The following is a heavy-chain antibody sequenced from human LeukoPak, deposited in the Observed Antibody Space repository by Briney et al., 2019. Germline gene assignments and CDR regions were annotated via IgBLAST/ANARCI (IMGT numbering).Heavy chain of an antibody. CDR1: GGTFSSYA. CDR2: IIPIFGTA. D-gene: IGHD5-12*01. J-gene: IGHJ4*02. CDR3: ARPAWSGYEQYYFDY. V-gene: IGHV1-69*13. Sequence: SVEVSCKASGGTFSSYAISWVRQAPGQGLEWMGGIIPIFGTANYAQKFQGRVTITADESTSTAYMELSSLRSEDTAVYYCARPAWSGYEQYYFDYWGQGTLVTVSS.